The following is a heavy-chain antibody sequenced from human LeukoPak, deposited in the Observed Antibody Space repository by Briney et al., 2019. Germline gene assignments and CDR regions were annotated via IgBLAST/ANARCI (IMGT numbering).Heavy chain of an antibody. V-gene: IGHV1-46*01. J-gene: IGHJ4*02. D-gene: IGHD3-9*01. CDR3: AREVNDILTGLDY. CDR1: GYTFTSYY. Sequence: ASVKVSCKASGYTFTSYYMHWVRQAPGQWLESMGIINPSGGSTSYAQKFQGRVTMTRDTSTSTVYMELSSLRSEDTAVYYCAREVNDILTGLDYWGQGTLVTVSS. CDR2: INPSGGST.